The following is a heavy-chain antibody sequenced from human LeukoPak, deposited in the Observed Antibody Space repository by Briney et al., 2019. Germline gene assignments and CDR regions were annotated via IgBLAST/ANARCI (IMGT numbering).Heavy chain of an antibody. J-gene: IGHJ4*02. V-gene: IGHV4-59*01. CDR1: GGXLSSYY. CDR2: IYYSGST. CDR3: ARVGATIDY. D-gene: IGHD1-26*01. Sequence: SETLSLTCTVSGGXLSSYYWSWIRQPPGKGLEWIGYIYYSGSTNYNPSLKSRVTISVDTSKNQFSLKLSSVTAADTAVYYCARVGATIDYWGQGTLVTVSS.